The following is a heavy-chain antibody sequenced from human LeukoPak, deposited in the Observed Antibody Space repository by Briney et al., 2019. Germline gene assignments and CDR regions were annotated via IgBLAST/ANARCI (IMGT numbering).Heavy chain of an antibody. CDR3: ARDRGYSYGFTYFDY. Sequence: ASVKVSCKASGYTFTSYDINWVRQATGQGLEWMGWMNPNSGNTGYAQKFQGRVTMTRNTPISTAYMELSSLRSEDTAVYYCARDRGYSYGFTYFDYWGQGTLVTVSS. J-gene: IGHJ4*02. CDR2: MNPNSGNT. D-gene: IGHD5-18*01. CDR1: GYTFTSYD. V-gene: IGHV1-8*01.